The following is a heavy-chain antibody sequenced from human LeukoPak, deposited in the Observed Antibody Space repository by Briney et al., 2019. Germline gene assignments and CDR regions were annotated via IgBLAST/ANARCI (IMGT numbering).Heavy chain of an antibody. CDR3: ARARTTRWFQGGYYYYYMDV. Sequence: SETLSLTCTVSGGSISSYYWSWIRQPPGKGLEWIGEINHSGSTNYNPSLKSRVTISVDTSKNQFSLKLSSVTAADTAVYYCARARTTRWFQGGYYYYYMDVWGKGTAVTVSS. V-gene: IGHV4-34*01. J-gene: IGHJ6*03. CDR1: GGSISSYY. CDR2: INHSGST. D-gene: IGHD4-23*01.